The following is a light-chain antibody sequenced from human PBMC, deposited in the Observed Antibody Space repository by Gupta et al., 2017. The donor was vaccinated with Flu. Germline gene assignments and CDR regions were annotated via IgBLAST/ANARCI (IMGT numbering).Light chain of an antibody. Sequence: IQMTQSPSSLSASVGDRVTITCRASQSISSYLNWYQQKPGKAPKLLIYAASSLQSGVPSRFSGSGSGTDFTLTISSLQPEDFATYYCQQRYRNHPGNTFGQGTKLEIK. J-gene: IGKJ2*01. V-gene: IGKV1-39*01. CDR2: AAS. CDR3: QQRYRNHPGNT. CDR1: QSISSY.